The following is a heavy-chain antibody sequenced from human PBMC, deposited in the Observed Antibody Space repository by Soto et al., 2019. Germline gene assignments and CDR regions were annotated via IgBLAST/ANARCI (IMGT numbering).Heavy chain of an antibody. Sequence: QVQLQQWGAGLLKPSETLSLTCAVYGGSFSGYYWSWIRQPPGKGLEWIGEINHSGRTTYNPSLKNRVTISVDTSKNQFSLKLSSVTAADTAVYYCARGTTTVTIYYYWGQGTLVTVSS. V-gene: IGHV4-34*01. D-gene: IGHD4-17*01. CDR3: ARGTTTVTIYYY. CDR2: INHSGRT. J-gene: IGHJ4*02. CDR1: GGSFSGYY.